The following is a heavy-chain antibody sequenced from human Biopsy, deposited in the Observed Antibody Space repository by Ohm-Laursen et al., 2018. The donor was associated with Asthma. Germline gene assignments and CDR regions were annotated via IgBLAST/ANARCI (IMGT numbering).Heavy chain of an antibody. J-gene: IGHJ5*02. CDR3: ARAAITGIRGWFDP. CDR2: IDQSGYT. V-gene: IGHV4-34*01. Sequence: SDTLPLTWTVYGGYLTGHYWNWIRQPPGKGLEWIGEIDQSGYTNYNPSLKSRVTISADTSKNQFHLNLSSVTAADTAVYFCARAAITGIRGWFDPWGQGTQVTVSS. CDR1: GGYLTGHY. D-gene: IGHD1-20*01.